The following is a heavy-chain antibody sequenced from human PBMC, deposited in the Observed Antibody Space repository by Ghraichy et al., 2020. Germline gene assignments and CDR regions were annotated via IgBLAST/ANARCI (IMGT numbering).Heavy chain of an antibody. CDR3: ARDFYGPRDY. D-gene: IGHD2/OR15-2a*01. CDR1: GFTFSSSW. CDR2: IKEDGSDK. Sequence: GGSLRLSCAASGFTFSSSWMSLVRQAPGKGLEWVATIKEDGSDKLYVDSVKGRFTISRDNAKSSLFLQMNSLRAEDTAVYYCARDFYGPRDYCGQGTLVTV. J-gene: IGHJ4*02. V-gene: IGHV3-7*03.